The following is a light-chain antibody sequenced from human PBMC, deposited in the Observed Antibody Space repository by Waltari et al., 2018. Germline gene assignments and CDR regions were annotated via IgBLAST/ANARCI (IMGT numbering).Light chain of an antibody. CDR2: GNS. Sequence: QSVLTQPPSVSGAPGQRVTISCTGSSSNIGAGYDVHWYQQLPGTAPKLLIYGNSNRPSGVPDLFSGPKSGTSASLAITGLQAEDEADYYCQSYDSSLSPVLVFGGGTKLTVL. V-gene: IGLV1-40*01. J-gene: IGLJ2*01. CDR3: QSYDSSLSPVLV. CDR1: SSNIGAGYD.